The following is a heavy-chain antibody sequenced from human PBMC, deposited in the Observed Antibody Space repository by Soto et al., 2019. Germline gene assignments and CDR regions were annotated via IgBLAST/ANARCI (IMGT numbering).Heavy chain of an antibody. J-gene: IGHJ4*02. Sequence: EVQLVESGGGLVQFGGSLRLSCAASGFTFSSYWMHWVRQVPGKGLVWVSRIKGDGTNTGYADSVKGRFTISRDNVKNTLYLQMNSLRAEDTAVYYCARGLSGYYGFDYWGQGTLVTGSS. V-gene: IGHV3-74*01. D-gene: IGHD5-12*01. CDR2: IKGDGTNT. CDR3: ARGLSGYYGFDY. CDR1: GFTFSSYW.